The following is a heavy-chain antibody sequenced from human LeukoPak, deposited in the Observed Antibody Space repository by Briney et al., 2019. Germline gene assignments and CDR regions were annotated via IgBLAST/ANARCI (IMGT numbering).Heavy chain of an antibody. CDR1: GFTFSSYW. D-gene: IGHD2-15*01. CDR2: INSDGSST. V-gene: IGHV3-74*01. J-gene: IGHJ4*02. Sequence: GGSLRLSCAASGFTFSSYWMHWVRQAPGKGLVWVSRINSDGSSTSYADSVKGRFTISRDNAKSTLYLQTNSLRAEDTAVYYCARDCSGGSCYFDYWGQGTLVTVSS. CDR3: ARDCSGGSCYFDY.